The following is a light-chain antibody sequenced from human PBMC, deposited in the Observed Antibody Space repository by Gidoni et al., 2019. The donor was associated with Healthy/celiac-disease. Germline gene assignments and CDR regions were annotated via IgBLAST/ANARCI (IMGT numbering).Light chain of an antibody. V-gene: IGKV1-5*03. CDR3: QQYNRYWT. CDR1: QSISSW. J-gene: IGKJ1*01. Sequence: IHMTQSPSTLSASGGDRVTITCRASQSISSWQAWYQQNPGQAPKLLIYKASSVESGVPSRFSGSGARTEFTLTISSLQPDVFATYYCQQYNRYWTFGEGTKVEIK. CDR2: KAS.